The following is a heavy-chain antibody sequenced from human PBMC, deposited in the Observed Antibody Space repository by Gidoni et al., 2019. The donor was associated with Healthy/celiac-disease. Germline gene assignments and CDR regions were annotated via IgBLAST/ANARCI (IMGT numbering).Heavy chain of an antibody. V-gene: IGHV3-9*01. Sequence: EVQMVESGGGLVQHGRSLRLTCAASGFTFDDYAMHWVRQAPGKGLEWVSGISWNSGSIGYADSVKGRFTISRDNAKNSLYLQMNSLRAEDTALYYCASQQLWGQGTLVTVSS. CDR2: ISWNSGSI. CDR1: GFTFDDYA. D-gene: IGHD6-13*01. CDR3: ASQQL. J-gene: IGHJ4*02.